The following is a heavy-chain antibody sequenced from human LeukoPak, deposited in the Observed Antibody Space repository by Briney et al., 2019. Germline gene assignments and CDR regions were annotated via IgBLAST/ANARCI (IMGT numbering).Heavy chain of an antibody. J-gene: IGHJ5*02. D-gene: IGHD3-22*01. CDR3: ARTRPKGLNSSGCYYRLANWFDP. CDR1: GGSFSGYY. Sequence: SETLSLTCAVYGGSFSGYYWSWIRQPPGKGLEWIGEINHSGSTNYNPSLKSRVTISVDTSKNQFSLKLSSVTAADTAVYYCARTRPKGLNSSGCYYRLANWFDPWGQGTLVTVSS. CDR2: INHSGST. V-gene: IGHV4-34*01.